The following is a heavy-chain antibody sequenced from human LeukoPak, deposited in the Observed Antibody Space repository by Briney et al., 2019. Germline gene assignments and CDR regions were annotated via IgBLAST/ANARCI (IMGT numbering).Heavy chain of an antibody. CDR1: GVTFSDSA. D-gene: IGHD3-3*01. CDR3: ARGAGTIFGEYYYYMDV. V-gene: IGHV3-21*01. CDR2: ISCSGSYI. Sequence: GGSLRLSCAASGVTFSDSAMTWVRQVPVKGLEWVSSISCSGSYIYYADSVKGRFTISRDNAESSLYLEMNSLSADDTAVYHCARGAGTIFGEYYYYMDVWGKGTAVTVSS. J-gene: IGHJ6*03.